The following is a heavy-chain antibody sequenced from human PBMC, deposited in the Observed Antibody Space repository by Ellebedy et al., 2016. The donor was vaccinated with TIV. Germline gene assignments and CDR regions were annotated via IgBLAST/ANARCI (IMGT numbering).Heavy chain of an antibody. CDR3: ARGSTAMVHPSEYFQH. Sequence: PGGSLRLSCVASGFTFSSYAMYWVRQAPGKGLEWVAVISYDGSDKYYADSVKGRFTISRDNSKNTLSLQMNSLRAEDTAVYYCARGSTAMVHPSEYFQHWGQGTLVTVSS. D-gene: IGHD5-18*01. CDR1: GFTFSSYA. V-gene: IGHV3-30-3*01. J-gene: IGHJ1*01. CDR2: ISYDGSDK.